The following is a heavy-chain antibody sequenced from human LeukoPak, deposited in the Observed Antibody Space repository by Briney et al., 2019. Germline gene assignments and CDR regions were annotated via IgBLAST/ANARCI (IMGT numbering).Heavy chain of an antibody. CDR3: ARDWAIDYYDSSGYANDY. CDR1: GYTFTSYG. CDR2: ISAYNGNT. J-gene: IGHJ4*02. Sequence: ASVKVSCKASGYTFTSYGISWVRQAPGQGLEWMGWISAYNGNTNYAQKLQGRVTMTTDTSTSTAYMELRSLRSDDTAVYYCARDWAIDYYDSSGYANDYWGQGTLVTVSS. V-gene: IGHV1-18*01. D-gene: IGHD3-22*01.